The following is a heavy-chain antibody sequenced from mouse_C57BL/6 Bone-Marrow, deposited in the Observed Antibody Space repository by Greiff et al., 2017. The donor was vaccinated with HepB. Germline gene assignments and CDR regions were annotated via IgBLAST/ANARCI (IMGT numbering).Heavy chain of an antibody. CDR3: ATYYDYDLYYAMDY. CDR1: GFNIKNTY. V-gene: IGHV14-3*01. J-gene: IGHJ4*01. Sequence: EVQLQQSVAELVRPGASVKLSCTASGFNIKNTYMHWVKQRPEQGLEVIGRIDPANGNTKYAPKFQGKATITAEPSSNTAYLQLSSLTSEDTAIYYCATYYDYDLYYAMDYWGQGTSVTVSS. CDR2: IDPANGNT. D-gene: IGHD2-4*01.